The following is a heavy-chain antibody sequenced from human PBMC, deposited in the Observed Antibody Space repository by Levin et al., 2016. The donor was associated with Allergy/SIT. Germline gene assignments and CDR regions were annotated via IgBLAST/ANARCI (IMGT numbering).Heavy chain of an antibody. D-gene: IGHD6-6*01. Sequence: WVRQAPGQGLEWMGWISAYNGNTNYAQKLQGRVTMTTDTSTSTAYMELRSLRSDDTAVYYCAREEYSSSSSDYWGQGTLVTVSS. V-gene: IGHV1-18*01. J-gene: IGHJ4*02. CDR3: AREEYSSSSSDY. CDR2: ISAYNGNT.